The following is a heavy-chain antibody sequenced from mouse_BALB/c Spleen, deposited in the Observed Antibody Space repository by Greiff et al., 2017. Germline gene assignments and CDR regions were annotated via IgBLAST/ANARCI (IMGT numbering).Heavy chain of an antibody. CDR3: ARNDGSSYSYYFDY. D-gene: IGHD1-1*01. J-gene: IGHJ2*01. CDR1: GFSLTSYG. CDR2: IWSGGST. Sequence: QVQLKQSGPGLVQPSQSLSITCTVSGFSLTSYGVHWVRQSPGKGLEWLGVIWSGGSTDYNAAFISRLSISKDNSKSQVFFKMNSLQANDTAIYYCARNDGSSYSYYFDYWGQGTTLTVSS. V-gene: IGHV2-2*02.